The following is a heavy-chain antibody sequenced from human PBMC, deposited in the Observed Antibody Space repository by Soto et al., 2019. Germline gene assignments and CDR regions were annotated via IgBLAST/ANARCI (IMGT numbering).Heavy chain of an antibody. CDR1: GGSISSVDYS. Sequence: TLSLTCTVSGGSISSVDYSWSWIRQPPGKGLEWIGSIYYSGSIYYNPSLKSRVTISVDTSKNQFSLKLSSVTAADTAVYYCAIGQCLQGTYYFYYCGQGTLVMVSS. J-gene: IGHJ4*02. D-gene: IGHD4-4*01. CDR2: IYYSGSI. CDR3: AIGQCLQGTYYFYY. V-gene: IGHV4-30-4*01.